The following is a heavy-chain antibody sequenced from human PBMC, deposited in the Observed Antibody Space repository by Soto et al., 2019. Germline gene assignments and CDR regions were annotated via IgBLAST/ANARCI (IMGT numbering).Heavy chain of an antibody. D-gene: IGHD1-20*01. Sequence: SGPTLVNPTQTLTLTCTFSGFSLSTSGVGVGWIRQPPGKAPEWLALIYWNDDKRYSPSLKSRLTITKDTSKNQVVLTMTNMDPVDTATYYCAHMHNWNDPARFDPWGQGTLVTVSS. CDR2: IYWNDDK. CDR3: AHMHNWNDPARFDP. V-gene: IGHV2-5*01. J-gene: IGHJ5*02. CDR1: GFSLSTSGVG.